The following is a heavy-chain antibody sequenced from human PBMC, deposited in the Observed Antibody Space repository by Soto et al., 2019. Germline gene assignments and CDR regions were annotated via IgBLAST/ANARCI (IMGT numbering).Heavy chain of an antibody. CDR2: IKQDGSEK. CDR1: GFTFSSYW. J-gene: IGHJ4*02. Sequence: SGGSLRLSCAASGFTFSSYWMSWVRQAPGKGLEWVANIKQDGSEKYYMDSVKGRFTISGDNAKNSLYLQMNSLRAEDTAVYYCARDRRRNYFDYWGQGTLVTVSS. CDR3: ARDRRRNYFDY. V-gene: IGHV3-7*03.